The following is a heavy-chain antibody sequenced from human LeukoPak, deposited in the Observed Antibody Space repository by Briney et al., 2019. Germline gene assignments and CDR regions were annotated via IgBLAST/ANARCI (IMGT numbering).Heavy chain of an antibody. CDR3: ARAWHYYDSSGYSDY. Sequence: GGSLRLSCAASGFTFSSYGMHWVRQAPGKGLEWVAFIRYDGSNKYYADSVKGRFAISRDNSKNTLYLQMNSLRAEDTAVYYCARAWHYYDSSGYSDYWGQGTLVTVSS. D-gene: IGHD3-22*01. CDR1: GFTFSSYG. CDR2: IRYDGSNK. J-gene: IGHJ4*02. V-gene: IGHV3-30*02.